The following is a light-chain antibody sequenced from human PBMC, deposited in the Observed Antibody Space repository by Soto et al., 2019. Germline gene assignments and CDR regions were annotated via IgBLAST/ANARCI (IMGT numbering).Light chain of an antibody. CDR2: DNN. V-gene: IGLV1-51*01. CDR1: SSNIGNNY. Sequence: QSVLTQPPSVSAAPGQEVTISCSGSSSNIGNNYVSWYQQFPGTAPKLLIYDNNKRPSGIPDRFSGSKSGTSATLDITGLQTGDEADYYCGTWDSSLSAVVFGGGTQLTVL. CDR3: GTWDSSLSAVV. J-gene: IGLJ2*01.